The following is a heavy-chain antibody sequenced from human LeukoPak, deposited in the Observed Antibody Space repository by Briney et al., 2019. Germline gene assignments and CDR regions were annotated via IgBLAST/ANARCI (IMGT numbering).Heavy chain of an antibody. J-gene: IGHJ4*02. V-gene: IGHV4-39*07. CDR3: AREISTVVTR. CDR1: GGSISSSSYY. CDR2: IYYSGST. D-gene: IGHD4-23*01. Sequence: SETLSLTCTVSGGSISSSSYYWGWIRQPPGKGLEWIGSIYYSGSTYYNPSLKSRVTISVDTSKNQFSLKLSSVTAADTAVYYCAREISTVVTRWGQGTLVTVSS.